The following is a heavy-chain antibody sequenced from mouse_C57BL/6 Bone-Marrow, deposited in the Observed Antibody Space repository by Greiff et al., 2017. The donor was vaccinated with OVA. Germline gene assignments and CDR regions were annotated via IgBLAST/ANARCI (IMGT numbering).Heavy chain of an antibody. D-gene: IGHD1-1*01. CDR1: GYAFSSSW. CDR3: EGFFITGFAY. J-gene: IGHJ3*01. CDR2: IYPGDGDT. V-gene: IGHV1-82*01. Sequence: ESGPELVKPGASVKISCKASGYAFSSSWMNWVKQRPGKGLEWIGRIYPGDGDTNYNGKFKGKATLTADKSSSTAYMQLSSLTSEDSAVYFCEGFFITGFAYWGQGTLVTVSA.